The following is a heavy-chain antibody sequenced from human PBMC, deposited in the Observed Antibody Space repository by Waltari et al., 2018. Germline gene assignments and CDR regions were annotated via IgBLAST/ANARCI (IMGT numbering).Heavy chain of an antibody. CDR1: GSTFDDFA. CDR2: INWNSGSI. J-gene: IGHJ3*02. CDR3: AKKNDEVFDRNGLVYDAFDM. V-gene: IGHV3-9*01. D-gene: IGHD3-22*01. Sequence: EVQLVESGGGLVQPGRSLRLSCSASGSTFDDFAMPWFRPAPGKGLEWVSGINWNSGSIGYGDSVKGRFTISRDNARNSLYLQMNRLTTEDTAVYYCAKKNDEVFDRNGLVYDAFDMWGQGTMVTVSS.